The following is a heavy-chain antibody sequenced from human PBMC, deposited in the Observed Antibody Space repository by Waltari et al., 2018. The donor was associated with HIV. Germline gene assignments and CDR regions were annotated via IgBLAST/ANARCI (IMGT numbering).Heavy chain of an antibody. CDR2: ISSTSRFI. D-gene: IGHD3-3*01. CDR3: ASEDFWSGPHY. J-gene: IGHJ4*02. Sequence: EVQLVESGGGLVKPGGSLRLSCVASGFTFNTFSMKWVRQAPGKGVELVSSISSTSRFIYYADSVKGRFTISRDNAKNSLYLQINNLRAEDTAVYYCASEDFWSGPHYWGQGTLVTVSS. V-gene: IGHV3-21*01. CDR1: GFTFNTFS.